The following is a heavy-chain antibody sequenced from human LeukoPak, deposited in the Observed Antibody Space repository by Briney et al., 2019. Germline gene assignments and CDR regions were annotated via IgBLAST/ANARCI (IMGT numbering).Heavy chain of an antibody. CDR1: GYTFTSYG. Sequence: ASVKVSCKASGYTFTSYGISWVQQAPGQGLEWMGWISAYNGNTNYAQKLQGRVTMTTDTSTSTAYMELRSLKSDDTAVYYCARGPIVVVPAAIQRRKQQLVSNGNWFDPWGQGTLVTVSS. CDR2: ISAYNGNT. CDR3: ARGPIVVVPAAIQRRKQQLVSNGNWFDP. V-gene: IGHV1-18*04. J-gene: IGHJ5*02. D-gene: IGHD2-2*01.